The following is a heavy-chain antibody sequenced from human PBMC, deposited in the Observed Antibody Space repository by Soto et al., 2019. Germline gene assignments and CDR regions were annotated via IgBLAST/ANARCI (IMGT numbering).Heavy chain of an antibody. Sequence: GGCLGLACAACGVSFWSSAVGGVRQAPGKGLEWVSAISGGGGSTYYADSVKGRFTISRDNSKNTLYLQMNSLRAEDTAVYYCAKSTVVVAATGGAFDIWGQGTMVTVSS. CDR2: ISGGGGST. J-gene: IGHJ3*02. D-gene: IGHD2-15*01. CDR3: AKSTVVVAATGGAFDI. CDR1: GVSFWSSA. V-gene: IGHV3-23*01.